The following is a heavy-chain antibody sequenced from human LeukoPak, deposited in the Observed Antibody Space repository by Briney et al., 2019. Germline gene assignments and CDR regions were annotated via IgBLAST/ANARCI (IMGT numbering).Heavy chain of an antibody. CDR3: ATRLYSGYDYSYYFDY. CDR2: IIPIFGTP. J-gene: IGHJ4*02. Sequence: ASVKVSCKASGGTFSSYGISWVRQAPGQGLEWMGGIIPIFGTPDYAQKFQDRVTITADEDTSTAYMEVSSLRSEDTAVYYCATRLYSGYDYSYYFDYWGQGTLVTVSS. V-gene: IGHV1-69*01. CDR1: GGTFSSYG. D-gene: IGHD5-12*01.